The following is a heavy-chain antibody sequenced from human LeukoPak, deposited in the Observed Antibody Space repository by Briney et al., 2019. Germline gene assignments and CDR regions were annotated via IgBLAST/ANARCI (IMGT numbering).Heavy chain of an antibody. D-gene: IGHD3-9*01. CDR2: IYTSGST. CDR1: GGSFSIYY. CDR3: ARRNDILTGYLDV. J-gene: IGHJ6*03. V-gene: IGHV4-4*07. Sequence: SETLSLTCTVSGGSFSIYYWNWLRQPAGKGLEWIGRIYTSGSTSYNPSLKSRVTISVDTSKNQFSLKLSSVTAADTAVYYCARRNDILTGYLDVWGKGTTVTISS.